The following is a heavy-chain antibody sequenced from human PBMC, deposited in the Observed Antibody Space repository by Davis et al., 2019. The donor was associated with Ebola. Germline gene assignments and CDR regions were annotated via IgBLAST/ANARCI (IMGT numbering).Heavy chain of an antibody. CDR3: ATLRRTITGMDDGFDI. J-gene: IGHJ3*02. V-gene: IGHV5-51*01. CDR1: GNSFSSHW. Sequence: GESLKISCQDSGNSFSSHWIGWVRQMPGKGLEWMGIIFTGDSDTRYSPSFRGQVTISADESFKTAFLHWSSLKASDTAMYYCATLRRTITGMDDGFDIWGQGTMVTVSS. D-gene: IGHD2-8*02. CDR2: IFTGDSDT.